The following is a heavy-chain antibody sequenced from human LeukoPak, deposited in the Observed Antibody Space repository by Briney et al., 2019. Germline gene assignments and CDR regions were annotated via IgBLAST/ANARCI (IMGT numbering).Heavy chain of an antibody. CDR1: GGTFSIYA. CDR2: IIPIFGTA. V-gene: IGHV1-69*13. D-gene: IGHD5-24*01. CDR3: ARSAGYKAFIFDY. J-gene: IGHJ4*02. Sequence: ASVKVSCKASGGTFSIYAISCVRQAPGQGLEWMGGIIPIFGTANYAQKFQGRVTITADESTSTAYMELSSLRSEDTAVYYCARSAGYKAFIFDYWGQGTLVTVSS.